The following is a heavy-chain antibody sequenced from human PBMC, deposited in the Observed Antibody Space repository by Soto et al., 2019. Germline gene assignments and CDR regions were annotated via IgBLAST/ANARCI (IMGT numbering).Heavy chain of an antibody. CDR2: IIPIFGTA. CDR3: ARYTEALTFQHYYGMDV. D-gene: IGHD2-21*01. Sequence: QVQLVQSGAEVKKPGSSVKVSCKASGGTFSSYAISWVRQAPGQGLEWMGGIIPIFGTANYAQKFQGRVTITADESTSTAYMELSSLRSEDTAVYYCARYTEALTFQHYYGMDVWGQGTTVTVSS. J-gene: IGHJ6*02. V-gene: IGHV1-69*12. CDR1: GGTFSSYA.